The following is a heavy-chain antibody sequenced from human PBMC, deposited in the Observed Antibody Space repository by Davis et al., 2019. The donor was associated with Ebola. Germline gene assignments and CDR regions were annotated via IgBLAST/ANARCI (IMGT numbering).Heavy chain of an antibody. D-gene: IGHD3-10*01. V-gene: IGHV3-53*01. CDR2: IYSGGST. CDR3: AIEGYYYGSGSPPSFDP. Sequence: GGSLRLSCAASGFTVSSNYMSWVRQAPGKGLEWVSVIYSGGSTYYADSVKGRFTISRHISKNTLYLQMNSLRAEDTAVYYCAIEGYYYGSGSPPSFDPWGQGTLVTVSS. J-gene: IGHJ5*02. CDR1: GFTVSSNY.